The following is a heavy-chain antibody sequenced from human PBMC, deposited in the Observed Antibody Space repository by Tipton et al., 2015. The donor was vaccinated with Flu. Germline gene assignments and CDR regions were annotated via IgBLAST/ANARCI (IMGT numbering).Heavy chain of an antibody. J-gene: IGHJ4*02. CDR1: GFIFSSYW. Sequence: SLRLSCAASGFIFSSYWMSWVRQAPGKGLEWVANIDQDGSQKYYVDSVKGRFTISRDNAENSLYLQLNSLRAEDTAVYSCAKNVGYCSSVSCYRPFDFWGQGILVTVSS. CDR3: AKNVGYCSSVSCYRPFDF. D-gene: IGHD2-2*01. CDR2: IDQDGSQK. V-gene: IGHV3-7*03.